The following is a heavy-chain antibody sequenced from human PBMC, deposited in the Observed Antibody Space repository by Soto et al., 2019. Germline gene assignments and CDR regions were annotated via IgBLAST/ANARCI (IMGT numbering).Heavy chain of an antibody. CDR3: ARNYGGNSQFFDL. CDR2: FFHTGTA. V-gene: IGHV4-59*11. D-gene: IGHD4-17*01. J-gene: IGHJ2*01. CDR1: GDAISRHY. Sequence: QVQLQESGPGLVKPSETLSLNCSVSGDAISRHYWSWIRQSPCKGLEWLGYFFHTGTALYNPSLRSRVTMSVDTSKNQFSLKLTSVIPADTAVYFCARNYGGNSQFFDLWGRGTLVTVSS.